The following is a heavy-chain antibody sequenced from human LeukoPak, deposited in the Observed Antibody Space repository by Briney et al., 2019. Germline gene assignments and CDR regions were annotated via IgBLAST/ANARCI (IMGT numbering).Heavy chain of an antibody. J-gene: IGHJ6*03. Sequence: PSETLSLTCTVSGGSISSSSYYWGWLRQPPGKGLEWIGSIYYSGSTYYNPSLKSRVTISVDTSKNQFSLKLSSVTAADTAVYYCARHPLHRDGYNEDYMDVWGKGTTVTVSS. CDR3: ARHPLHRDGYNEDYMDV. CDR2: IYYSGST. D-gene: IGHD5-24*01. V-gene: IGHV4-39*01. CDR1: GGSISSSSYY.